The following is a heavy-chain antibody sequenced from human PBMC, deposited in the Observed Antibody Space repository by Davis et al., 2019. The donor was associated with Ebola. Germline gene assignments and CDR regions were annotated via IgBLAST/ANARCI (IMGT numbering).Heavy chain of an antibody. CDR3: ARGPVGRYPYYFEY. Sequence: GESLKISCAASGFIFDDYGVSWVRQAPGKGLEWVSGTNWNGASIGYADSVKGRFTISRDNAKNSLYLQMNSLRAEDTAFYYCARGPVGRYPYYFEYWGQGTLVTVSS. CDR1: GFIFDDYG. D-gene: IGHD1-26*01. CDR2: TNWNGASI. V-gene: IGHV3-20*04. J-gene: IGHJ4*02.